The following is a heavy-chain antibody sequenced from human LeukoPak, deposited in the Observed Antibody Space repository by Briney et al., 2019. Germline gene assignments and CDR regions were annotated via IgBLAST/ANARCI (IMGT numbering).Heavy chain of an antibody. CDR3: ARDVECTTCNMVAGVFDM. CDR1: GHSISSGYY. V-gene: IGHV4-38-2*02. D-gene: IGHD2-2*02. Sequence: SETLSLTCTVSGHSISSGYYCGWIRQPPGKGLEWIGSMFRSGTTFYDPSLRSRVTISLDTSRNQFSLNLRSVTAADRAVYYWARDVECTTCNMVAGVFDMWGQGIMVTVSS. J-gene: IGHJ3*02. CDR2: MFRSGTT.